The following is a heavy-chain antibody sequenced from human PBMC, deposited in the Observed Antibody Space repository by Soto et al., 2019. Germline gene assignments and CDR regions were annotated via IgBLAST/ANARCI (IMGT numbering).Heavy chain of an antibody. Sequence: EVQLLESGGGLVQPGGSLRLSCAASGFTFSNYAMSWVRQAPGKGLEWVSSISHTGGTTYYADSVKGRFTISRDNFKNSLYLQMNSQRAEDTAVYFCVKNQGSAWYFDYWGQGTLVTVSS. CDR2: ISHTGGTT. CDR1: GFTFSNYA. CDR3: VKNQGSAWYFDY. J-gene: IGHJ4*02. V-gene: IGHV3-23*01. D-gene: IGHD6-19*01.